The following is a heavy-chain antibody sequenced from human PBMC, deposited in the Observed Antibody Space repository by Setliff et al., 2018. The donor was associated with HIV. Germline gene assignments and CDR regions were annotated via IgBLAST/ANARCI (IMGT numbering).Heavy chain of an antibody. CDR3: ARGVEAVAGTSHFDY. J-gene: IGHJ4*02. CDR1: GGSISSYY. V-gene: IGHV4-59*12. D-gene: IGHD6-19*01. CDR2: INGSGNT. Sequence: SSETLSLTCTVSGGSISSYYWSWIRQPPGRGLKWIGSINGSGNTFYNPSLKSRVTISVDASKSQISLKVSSVTAADTAVYYCARGVEAVAGTSHFDYWGQGTLVTVSS.